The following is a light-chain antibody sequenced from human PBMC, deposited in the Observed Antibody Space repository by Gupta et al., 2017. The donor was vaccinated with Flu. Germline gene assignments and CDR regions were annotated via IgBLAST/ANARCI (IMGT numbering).Light chain of an antibody. V-gene: IGLV2-14*01. CDR1: SSDVGGYNY. CDR3: SSFTASGAYV. J-gene: IGLJ1*01. Sequence: QSALTQPASVSGSPGPSITISCTGTSSDVGGYNYVSWYQQHPGKAPKLIIYGVSNRPSGVSYRLSGSKSGNTASLSISGLQAEDEADYYCSSFTASGAYVFGIGTTVTVL. CDR2: GVS.